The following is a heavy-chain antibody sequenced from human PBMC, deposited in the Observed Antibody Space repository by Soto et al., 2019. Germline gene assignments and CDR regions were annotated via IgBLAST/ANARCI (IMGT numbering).Heavy chain of an antibody. D-gene: IGHD3-3*01. CDR2: ISANGGST. Sequence: PGGSLRLSCAASGFTFSNYGMSWVRQAPGKGLEWVSAISANGGSTYYADSVKGRFTISRDNSKNTLYLQMSSLRAEDTAVYYCAKRRIFGVPHMDVWGKGTTVTVSS. V-gene: IGHV3-23*01. CDR3: AKRRIFGVPHMDV. CDR1: GFTFSNYG. J-gene: IGHJ6*03.